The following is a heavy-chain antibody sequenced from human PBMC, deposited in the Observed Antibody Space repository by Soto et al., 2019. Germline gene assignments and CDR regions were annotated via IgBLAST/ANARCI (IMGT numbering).Heavy chain of an antibody. CDR3: AGVIRTTVTSLGFPN. J-gene: IGHJ4*02. Sequence: QVQLQQWGAGLLKPSETLSLTCAVYGGSFSGYYWSWIRQPPGKGREWIGDSNHSGSTNYNPSLNGRVTISVATSKNRFSLKLSSVTAADTAVYYCAGVIRTTVTSLGFPNWRLATLVTVSS. D-gene: IGHD4-17*01. V-gene: IGHV4-34*01. CDR1: GGSFSGYY. CDR2: SNHSGST.